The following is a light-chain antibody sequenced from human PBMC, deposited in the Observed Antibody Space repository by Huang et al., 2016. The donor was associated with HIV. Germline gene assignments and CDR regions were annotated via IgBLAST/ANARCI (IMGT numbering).Light chain of an antibody. CDR3: RQYGTSRLFT. CDR2: GTS. Sequence: VLTQSPGTLSLPPGERANLPCRASQSVSSNYLAWYQQKPGQAPRILIDGTSSRGTGIPDRISGSGSGTDFTLTISRLEPDDFAVYYCRQYGTSRLFTFGPGTKVDIK. CDR1: QSVSSNY. V-gene: IGKV3-20*01. J-gene: IGKJ3*01.